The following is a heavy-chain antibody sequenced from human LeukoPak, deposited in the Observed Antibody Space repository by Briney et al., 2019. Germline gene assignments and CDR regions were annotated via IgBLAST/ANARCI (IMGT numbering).Heavy chain of an antibody. D-gene: IGHD3-22*01. CDR3: ASSLDSSGYYYEGGAFDI. Sequence: SETLSLTCTVSGGSISSSSYYWGWIRQPPGKGLEWIGEINHSGSTNYNPSLKSRVTISVDTSKNQFSLKLSSVTAADTAVYYCASSLDSSGYYYEGGAFDIWGQGTMVTVSS. J-gene: IGHJ3*02. CDR2: INHSGST. V-gene: IGHV4-39*07. CDR1: GGSISSSSYY.